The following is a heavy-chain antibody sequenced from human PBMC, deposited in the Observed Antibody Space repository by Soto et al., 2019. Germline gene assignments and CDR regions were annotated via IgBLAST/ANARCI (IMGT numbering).Heavy chain of an antibody. D-gene: IGHD3-3*01. Sequence: ASVKVSCKASGYTFTSYDINWVRQATGQGREWMGWMNPNSGNTGYAQKFQGRVTMTRNTSISTAYMELSSLRSEDTAVYYCARFPAYYDFWSGRGYYYYGMDVWGQGTTVTVSS. CDR1: GYTFTSYD. V-gene: IGHV1-8*01. CDR2: MNPNSGNT. J-gene: IGHJ6*02. CDR3: ARFPAYYDFWSGRGYYYYGMDV.